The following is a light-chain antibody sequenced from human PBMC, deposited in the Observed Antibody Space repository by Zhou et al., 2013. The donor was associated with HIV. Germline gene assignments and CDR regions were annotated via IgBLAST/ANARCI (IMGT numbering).Light chain of an antibody. Sequence: EIVLTQSPGTLSLSPGERATLSCRASQSVSSSYLAWYQQKPGQAPRLLIYGASSRATGIPDRFSGSGSGTDFTLTIIRLEPEDSAVYYCQQYNHWPPYTFGQGTKLEIK. V-gene: IGKV3-20*01. CDR3: QQYNHWPPYT. CDR1: QSVSSSY. J-gene: IGKJ2*01. CDR2: GAS.